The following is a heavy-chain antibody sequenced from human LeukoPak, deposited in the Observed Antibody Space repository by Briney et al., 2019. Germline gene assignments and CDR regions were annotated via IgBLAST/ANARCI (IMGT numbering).Heavy chain of an antibody. D-gene: IGHD3-10*01. J-gene: IGHJ3*02. Sequence: LAGGSLRLSCAASGFTFSSYAMSWLRQAPGKGLEWVSAISGSGGSTYYADSVKGRFTISRDNSKNTLYLQMNSLRAEDTAVYYCAKSSVRGVIRDAFDIWGQGTMVTVSS. CDR3: AKSSVRGVIRDAFDI. CDR1: GFTFSSYA. V-gene: IGHV3-23*01. CDR2: ISGSGGST.